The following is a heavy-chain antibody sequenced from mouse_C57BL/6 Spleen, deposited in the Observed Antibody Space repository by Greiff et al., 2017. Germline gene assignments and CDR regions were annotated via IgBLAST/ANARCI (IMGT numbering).Heavy chain of an antibody. V-gene: IGHV1-52*01. Sequence: VQLQQPGAELVRPGSSVKLSCKASGYTFTSYWMHWVKQRPIQGLEWIGNIDPSDSETHYNQKFKDKATLTVDKSSSTAYMQLSSLTSEDSAVYYCARGYGSQAMDYGGQGTSVTVSS. D-gene: IGHD1-1*01. CDR2: IDPSDSET. CDR1: GYTFTSYW. J-gene: IGHJ4*01. CDR3: ARGYGSQAMDY.